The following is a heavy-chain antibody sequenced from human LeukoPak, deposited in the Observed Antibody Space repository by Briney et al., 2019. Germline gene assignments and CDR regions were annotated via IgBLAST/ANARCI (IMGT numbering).Heavy chain of an antibody. CDR3: ARRPNDYVWGSYRLAFDY. V-gene: IGHV4-4*02. J-gene: IGHJ4*02. D-gene: IGHD3-16*02. Sequence: TSETLSLTCAVSDGSISSRNWWSWVRPPPGNGLEWIGEIYHSGSTNYNPCLNSRVTISVDKSKNQFSLKLSSVTAADTAVYYCARRPNDYVWGSYRLAFDYWGQGTLVTVSS. CDR2: IYHSGST. CDR1: DGSISSRNW.